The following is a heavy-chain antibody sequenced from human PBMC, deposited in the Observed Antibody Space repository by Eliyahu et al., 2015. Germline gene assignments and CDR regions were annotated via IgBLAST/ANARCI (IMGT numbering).Heavy chain of an antibody. V-gene: IGHV4-39*01. J-gene: IGHJ6*02. CDR1: GGSIITTSHY. D-gene: IGHD5-24*01. Sequence: QLQLQESGPGLVKPSETLSLTCSVSGGSIITTSHYWGWVRQPPGMGLEWIGSLYFTGSTYYNPSLKSRVTISVDTSKNQFSLKLSSVTAADTAVYYCARQGKQMATISDFYFYGMDVWGQGTTVTVSS. CDR3: ARQGKQMATISDFYFYGMDV. CDR2: LYFTGST.